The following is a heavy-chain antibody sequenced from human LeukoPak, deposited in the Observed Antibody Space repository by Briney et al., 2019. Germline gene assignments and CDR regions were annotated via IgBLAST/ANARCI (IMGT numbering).Heavy chain of an antibody. CDR3: ARDQLDVDAFDI. Sequence: SQTLSLTCAISGDNVSSNSASWSWIRQSPSRGLEWLGRTYYRSKWYADYAVSVKRRMTISTDTSKNQFSLQLNSVTPEDTAVYYCARDQLDVDAFDIWGQGTMVTVSS. V-gene: IGHV6-1*01. J-gene: IGHJ3*02. CDR2: TYYRSKWYA. CDR1: GDNVSSNSAS. D-gene: IGHD5-24*01.